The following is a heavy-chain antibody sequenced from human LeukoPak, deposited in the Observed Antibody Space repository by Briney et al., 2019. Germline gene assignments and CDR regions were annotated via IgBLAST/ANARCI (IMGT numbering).Heavy chain of an antibody. Sequence: ASVKASCKASGYTFTSYGISWVRQAPGQGLEWMGWISAYNGNTNYAQKLQGRVTMTTDTSTSTAYMELRSLRSDDTAVYYCARDYGGVGYYYYMDVWGKGTTVTVSS. J-gene: IGHJ6*03. CDR3: ARDYGGVGYYYYMDV. CDR2: ISAYNGNT. D-gene: IGHD3-10*01. V-gene: IGHV1-18*01. CDR1: GYTFTSYG.